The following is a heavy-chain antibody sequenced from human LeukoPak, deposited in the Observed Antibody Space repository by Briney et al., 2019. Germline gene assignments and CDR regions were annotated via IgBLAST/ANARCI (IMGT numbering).Heavy chain of an antibody. CDR3: ARGSRDGYRWGYNWFDP. J-gene: IGHJ5*02. Sequence: ASVKVSCKASGYTFTSYYMHWVRQAPGQGLEWMGIINPSGGSTSYAQKFQGRVTMTRDMSTSTVYMELSSLRSEDTAVYYCARGSRDGYRWGYNWFDPWGQGTLVTVSS. D-gene: IGHD5-24*01. CDR1: GYTFTSYY. CDR2: INPSGGST. V-gene: IGHV1-46*01.